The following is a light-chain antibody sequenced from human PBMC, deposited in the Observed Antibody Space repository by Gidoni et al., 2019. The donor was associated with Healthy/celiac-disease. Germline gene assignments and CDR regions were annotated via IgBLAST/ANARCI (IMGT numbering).Light chain of an antibody. Sequence: EIVLTQYPGTLSLSPGDRATLSCRASQSVSSSYLAWYQQKPGQAPRLLIYGASSRATGIPDRFSGSGSGTDFTLTISRLEPEDFAVYYCQQYGSSPGFTFGPGTKVDIK. CDR1: QSVSSSY. J-gene: IGKJ3*01. V-gene: IGKV3-20*01. CDR2: GAS. CDR3: QQYGSSPGFT.